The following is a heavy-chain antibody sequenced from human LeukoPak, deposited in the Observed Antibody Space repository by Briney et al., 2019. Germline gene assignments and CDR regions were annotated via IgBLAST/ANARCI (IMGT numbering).Heavy chain of an antibody. CDR2: ITSSSDYI. D-gene: IGHD6-13*01. V-gene: IGHV3-21*01. Sequence: GGSLRLSCAASGFAFSTYSMIWVRQAPGKGLEWVSSITSSSDYIYYADSVKGRFTISRDDAKNSLYLQMNSLRVEDTAVYYCARDRGAAAGTVGLDYWGQGTLVTVSS. CDR3: ARDRGAAAGTVGLDY. J-gene: IGHJ4*02. CDR1: GFAFSTYS.